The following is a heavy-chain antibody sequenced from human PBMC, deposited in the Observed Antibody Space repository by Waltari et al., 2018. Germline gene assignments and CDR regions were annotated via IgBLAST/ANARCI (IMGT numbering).Heavy chain of an antibody. D-gene: IGHD2-21*01. CDR2: IKSDGSSA. CDR1: GFTFSNFW. V-gene: IGHV3-74*01. Sequence: EVQLVESGGGLVQPGGSLRLSCVASGFTFSNFWMHWVHQAPGKGLGWVTSIKSDGSSARYADPVKGRVVVSRDNAKNTLYLEINSLGAEDTAVYYCARGGDDDNGYPGFFDSWGQGTLVTVSS. J-gene: IGHJ4*02. CDR3: ARGGDDDNGYPGFFDS.